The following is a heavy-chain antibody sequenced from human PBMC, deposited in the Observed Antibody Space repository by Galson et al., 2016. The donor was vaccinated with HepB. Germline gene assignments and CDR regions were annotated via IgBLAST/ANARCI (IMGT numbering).Heavy chain of an antibody. Sequence: SLRLSCAASGFSVSSNYIIWVRQAPGKGREWISAISGSDGRTYYADSVKGRFTISRDNSKNTLFLQMNSLRDEDTAVYFCARAAGDYGNDGFPNFDYWGQGTLVTVSS. CDR3: ARAAGDYGNDGFPNFDY. J-gene: IGHJ4*02. CDR1: GFSVSSNY. CDR2: ISGSDGRT. D-gene: IGHD4-17*01. V-gene: IGHV3-23*01.